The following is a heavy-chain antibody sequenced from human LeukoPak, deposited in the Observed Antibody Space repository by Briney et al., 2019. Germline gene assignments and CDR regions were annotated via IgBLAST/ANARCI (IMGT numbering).Heavy chain of an antibody. CDR1: GFTFSNYG. V-gene: IGHV3-7*01. CDR3: ARALRITMVRGVIGY. D-gene: IGHD3-10*01. Sequence: GGSLRLSCAVSGFTFSNYGMHWVRQAPGKGLEWVANIKQDGSEKYYVDSVKGRFTIYRDNAKNSLYLQMNSLRAEDTAVYYCARALRITMVRGVIGYWGQGTLVTVSS. J-gene: IGHJ4*02. CDR2: IKQDGSEK.